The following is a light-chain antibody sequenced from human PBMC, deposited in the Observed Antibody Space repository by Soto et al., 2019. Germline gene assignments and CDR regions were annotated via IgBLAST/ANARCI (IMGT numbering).Light chain of an antibody. CDR1: SGHSSYA. CDR2: LNSDGSH. J-gene: IGLJ2*01. CDR3: QTWGSVTVI. Sequence: VLTQSPSASASLGASVKITCTLSSGHSSYAIAWHQQQPEKGPRFLMRLNSDGSHTKGDGIPDRFSGSSSGAERYLTISSLQSEDEADYYCQTWGSVTVIFGGGTKLTVL. V-gene: IGLV4-69*01.